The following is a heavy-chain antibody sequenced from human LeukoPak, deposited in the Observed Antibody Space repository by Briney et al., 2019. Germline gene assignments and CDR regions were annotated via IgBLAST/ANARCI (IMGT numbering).Heavy chain of an antibody. CDR2: IKQDGSEK. Sequence: PGGSLRLSCAASGFTFSSYWMSWVRQAPGKGLEWVANIKQDGSEKYYVDSVKGRFIISRDNAKNSLYLQMNSLRAEDTAVYYCAREGRRAVITFGGVCYWGQGTLVTVSS. CDR3: AREGRRAVITFGGVCY. D-gene: IGHD3-16*01. CDR1: GFTFSSYW. V-gene: IGHV3-7*03. J-gene: IGHJ4*02.